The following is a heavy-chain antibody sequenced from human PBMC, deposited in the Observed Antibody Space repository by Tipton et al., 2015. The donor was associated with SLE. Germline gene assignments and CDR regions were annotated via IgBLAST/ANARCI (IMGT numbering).Heavy chain of an antibody. Sequence: TLSLTCTVSGGSISSYYLSWIRQPPGKGLEWIGYIYYTGSANYNPSLKGRVTMSAETSQNKFSLTSSSVSAADTAVYYCARHGRVVTRFDHWGQGTLVTVSS. CDR2: IYYTGSA. CDR1: GGSISSYY. J-gene: IGHJ4*02. CDR3: ARHGRVVTRFDH. D-gene: IGHD2-2*01. V-gene: IGHV4-59*08.